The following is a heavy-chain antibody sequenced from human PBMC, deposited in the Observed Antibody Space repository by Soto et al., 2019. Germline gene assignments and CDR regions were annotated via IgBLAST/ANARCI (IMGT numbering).Heavy chain of an antibody. D-gene: IGHD4-17*01. CDR1: GFSLSTSGVG. Sequence: QITLKESGPKLVKPTQTLTLTCTFSGFSLSTSGVGVGWIRQPPGKALEWLAIIYWDDDQRYSPSLKSRLTITKDTSKNQVVLTMTNMDPVDTATYYCARVYGDYVLVGWFDPWGQGTLVTVSS. CDR3: ARVYGDYVLVGWFDP. J-gene: IGHJ5*02. CDR2: IYWDDDQ. V-gene: IGHV2-5*02.